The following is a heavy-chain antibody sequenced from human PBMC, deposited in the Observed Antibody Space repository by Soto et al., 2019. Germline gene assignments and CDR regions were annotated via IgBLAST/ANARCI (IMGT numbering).Heavy chain of an antibody. CDR2: ISYDGSNQ. CDR1: GITFSSYA. J-gene: IGHJ4*02. Sequence: QVQLVESGGGVVQPGRSLRLSCAASGITFSSYAMHWVRQAPGKGLEWVALISYDGSNQYYVDSVKGRFTISRDNSRNTLSLQRSSLRAEDTAVYYCAKSAQFQLPHLIDFWGQGTLVTVSS. D-gene: IGHD2-2*01. CDR3: AKSAQFQLPHLIDF. V-gene: IGHV3-30*18.